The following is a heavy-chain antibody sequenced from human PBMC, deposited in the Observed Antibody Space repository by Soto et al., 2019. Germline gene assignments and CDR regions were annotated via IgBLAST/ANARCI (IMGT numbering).Heavy chain of an antibody. D-gene: IGHD6-6*01. Sequence: GWSLRLSCASSVFTFISCWMTWVRQAPGKGLEWVGNIKQDGSEKYYADSVKGRFTISRDNAKNSLYLQMNSLRAEDTAVYYCARGSVEYSSSRSDWFDPWGQGTLVTVSS. CDR3: ARGSVEYSSSRSDWFDP. V-gene: IGHV3-7*01. CDR1: VFTFISCW. CDR2: IKQDGSEK. J-gene: IGHJ5*02.